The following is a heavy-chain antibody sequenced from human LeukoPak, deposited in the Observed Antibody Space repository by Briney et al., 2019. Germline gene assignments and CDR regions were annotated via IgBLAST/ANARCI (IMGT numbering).Heavy chain of an antibody. CDR3: ARMYYDSSGYFYYFDY. J-gene: IGHJ4*02. V-gene: IGHV4-61*02. CDR1: GGSISSGSYY. D-gene: IGHD3-22*01. CDR2: IYTSGST. Sequence: SETLSLTCTVSGGSISSGSYYWSWIRQPAGKGLEWIGRIYTSGSTNYNPSLKSRVTISVDTSKNQFSLKLSPVTAADTAVYYCARMYYDSSGYFYYFDYWGQGTLVTVSS.